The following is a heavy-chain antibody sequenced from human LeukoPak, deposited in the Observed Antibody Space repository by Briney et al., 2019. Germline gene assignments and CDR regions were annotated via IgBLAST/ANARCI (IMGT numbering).Heavy chain of an antibody. CDR2: INPNRGGT. V-gene: IGHV1-2*02. Sequence: ASVKVSCKASGYTFTGYYMHWVRQAPGQGLEWMGWINPNRGGTNYAQKFQGRVTMTRDTSISTAYMELSRLRSDDTAAYYCAKYCSSTSCPLGAFDIWGQGTMVTVSS. J-gene: IGHJ3*02. D-gene: IGHD2-2*01. CDR3: AKYCSSTSCPLGAFDI. CDR1: GYTFTGYY.